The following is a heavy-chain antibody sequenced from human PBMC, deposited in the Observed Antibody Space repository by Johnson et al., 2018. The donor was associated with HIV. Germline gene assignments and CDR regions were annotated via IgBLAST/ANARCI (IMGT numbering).Heavy chain of an antibody. V-gene: IGHV3-23*04. CDR2: ISGSGGST. Sequence: VQLVESGGGVVRPGGSLRLSCAASGFTFDDHGMSWVRQGSGKGLEWVSAISGSGGSTYYADSVKGRFTISRDNSKNTLYLQMNSLRAGDTAVYYCAGLPDAFDIWGQGTMVTVSS. CDR1: GFTFDDHG. J-gene: IGHJ3*02. D-gene: IGHD5-12*01. CDR3: AGLPDAFDI.